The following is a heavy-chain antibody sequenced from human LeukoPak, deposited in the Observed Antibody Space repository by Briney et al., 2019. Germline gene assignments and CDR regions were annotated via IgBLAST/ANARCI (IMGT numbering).Heavy chain of an antibody. Sequence: GASVKVSCKASGGTFSSYAISWVRQAPGQGLEWMGGIIPIFGTANYAQKFQGRVTITADESTSTAYMELSSLRSEDTAVYYCARDLGLRRWSGYYTHYYYYMDVWGKGTTVTASS. CDR1: GGTFSSYA. J-gene: IGHJ6*03. CDR3: ARDLGLRRWSGYYTHYYYYMDV. D-gene: IGHD3-3*01. CDR2: IIPIFGTA. V-gene: IGHV1-69*13.